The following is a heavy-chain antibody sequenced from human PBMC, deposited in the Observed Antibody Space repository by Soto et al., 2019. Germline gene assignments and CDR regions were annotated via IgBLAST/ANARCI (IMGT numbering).Heavy chain of an antibody. D-gene: IGHD4-17*01. V-gene: IGHV1-69*12. Sequence: QVQLVQSGAEVKKPGSSVKVSCKASGGTFSSYAISWVRQAPGQGLEWMGGIIPIFGTANYAQKFQGRVTIXXDXSXXTAYMELSSLRSEDTAVYYCARDVDYGDYVSYFDYWGQGTLVTVSS. J-gene: IGHJ4*02. CDR1: GGTFSSYA. CDR3: ARDVDYGDYVSYFDY. CDR2: IIPIFGTA.